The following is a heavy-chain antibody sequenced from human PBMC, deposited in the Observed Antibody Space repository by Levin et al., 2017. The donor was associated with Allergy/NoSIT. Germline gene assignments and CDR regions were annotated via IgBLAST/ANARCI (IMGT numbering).Heavy chain of an antibody. CDR2: FHPEDGEA. CDR1: GYTLSELS. D-gene: IGHD3-3*01. CDR3: ATDLKDFWRGDRY. V-gene: IGHV1-24*01. Sequence: ASVKVSCKVSGYTLSELSMHWVRQAPGKGLEWMGGFHPEDGEAVYAQKFQDRVSMTEDTSADTGYMELSSLTSEDTAVYYCATDLKDFWRGDRYWGQGTLVTVSS. J-gene: IGHJ4*02.